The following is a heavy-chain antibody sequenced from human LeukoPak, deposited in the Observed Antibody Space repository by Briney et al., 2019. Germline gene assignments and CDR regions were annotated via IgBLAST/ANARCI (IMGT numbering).Heavy chain of an antibody. CDR1: GGSFSGYN. CDR2: INHSGTT. J-gene: IGHJ4*02. CDR3: ARLPQLTADAGADY. V-gene: IGHV4-34*01. D-gene: IGHD7-27*01. Sequence: SETLSLTCAVYGGSFSGYNWSWLRQPPGKGLEWIGEINHSGTTKYNPSLKSRVTISVDMSKIQFSLKLSSVAAADTAVYYCARLPQLTADAGADYWGQGTLVTVSS.